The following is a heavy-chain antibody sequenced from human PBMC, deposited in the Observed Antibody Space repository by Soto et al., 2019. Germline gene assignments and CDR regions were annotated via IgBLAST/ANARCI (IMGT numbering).Heavy chain of an antibody. CDR1: GYSFTSYW. Sequence: GESLKISCKGSGYSFTSYWISWVRQMPGKGLERMGRIDPSDSYTNCSPSFQGHVTISADKSISTAYLQWSSLKASDTAMYYCARRVTGYCSGGSCLYGMDVWGQGTTVTVSS. CDR3: ARRVTGYCSGGSCLYGMDV. D-gene: IGHD2-15*01. J-gene: IGHJ6*02. V-gene: IGHV5-10-1*01. CDR2: IDPSDSYT.